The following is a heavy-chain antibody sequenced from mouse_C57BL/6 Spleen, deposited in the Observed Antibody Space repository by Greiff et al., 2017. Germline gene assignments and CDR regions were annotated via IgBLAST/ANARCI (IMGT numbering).Heavy chain of an antibody. D-gene: IGHD1-1*01. CDR2: ISDGGSYT. V-gene: IGHV5-4*01. CDR3: ARDYGSSYGYFDV. J-gene: IGHJ1*03. Sequence: EVKLMESGGGLVKPGGSLKLSCAASGFTFSSYAMSWVRQTPEKRLEWVATISDGGSYTDYPDNVKGRFTISTDNAKTNLYLQMSHLKSEDTAMYYCARDYGSSYGYFDVWGTGTTVTVSS. CDR1: GFTFSSYA.